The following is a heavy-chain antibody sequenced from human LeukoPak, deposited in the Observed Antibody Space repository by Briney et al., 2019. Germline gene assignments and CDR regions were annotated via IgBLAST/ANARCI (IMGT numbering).Heavy chain of an antibody. CDR2: IYYSGST. CDR3: ARVTGYTIEDYFDY. Sequence: SSETLSLTCTVSGGSISTGHYYWSWIRQPPGKGLEWIGYIYYSGSTNYNPSLKSRVTISVKTSKNQFSLKLRSVTAADTAVYYCARVTGYTIEDYFDYWGQGTLVTVSS. D-gene: IGHD3-9*01. CDR1: GGSISTGHYY. V-gene: IGHV4-61*01. J-gene: IGHJ4*02.